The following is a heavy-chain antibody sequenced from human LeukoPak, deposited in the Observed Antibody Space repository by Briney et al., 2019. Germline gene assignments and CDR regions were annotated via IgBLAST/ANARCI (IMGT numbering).Heavy chain of an antibody. CDR2: IYPDDSET. CDR1: GYSFTSFW. J-gene: IGHJ4*02. CDR3: ARHGRKYYDFWRPAPFDY. Sequence: GESLKIPCKGSGYSFTSFWIGWVRQMPGKGLEWMGIIYPDDSETRYSPFLQGQVTISADKSISTVYLQWSSLKASDNAMYYCARHGRKYYDFWRPAPFDYWGQGTLVTVSS. V-gene: IGHV5-51*01. D-gene: IGHD3-3*01.